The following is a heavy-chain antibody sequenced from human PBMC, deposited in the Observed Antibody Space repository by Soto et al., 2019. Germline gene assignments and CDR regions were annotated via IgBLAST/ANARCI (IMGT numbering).Heavy chain of an antibody. CDR1: GGSISSGGYY. D-gene: IGHD3-3*01. CDR3: ARTPLRGYDFWSGYYRYGMDV. Sequence: SETLSLTCTVSGGSISSGGYYWSWIRQHPGKGLEWFGYIYYSGSTYYNPSLKSRVTISVDTSKNQFSLKLSSVTAADTAVYYCARTPLRGYDFWSGYYRYGMDVWGQGTTVTVSS. V-gene: IGHV4-31*03. CDR2: IYYSGST. J-gene: IGHJ6*02.